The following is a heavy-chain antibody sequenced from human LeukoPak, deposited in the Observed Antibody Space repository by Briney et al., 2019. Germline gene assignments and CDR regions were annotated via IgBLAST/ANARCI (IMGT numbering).Heavy chain of an antibody. CDR3: ARTLFDYVWGSYGPSAFDY. D-gene: IGHD3-16*01. J-gene: IGHJ4*02. CDR1: GGSISSYY. Sequence: SETLSLTCTVSGGSISSYYWSWIRQPPGKGLEWIGYIHYSGSTNYNPSLKSPGTISVDPSKKQFSLKPSSVTPADPAVYFCARTLFDYVWGSYGPSAFDYWGQGTLVTVSS. CDR2: IHYSGST. V-gene: IGHV4-59*08.